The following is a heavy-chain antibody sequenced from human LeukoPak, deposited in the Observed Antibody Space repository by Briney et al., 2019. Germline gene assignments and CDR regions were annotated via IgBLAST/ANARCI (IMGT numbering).Heavy chain of an antibody. CDR1: GFTFTSSA. V-gene: IGHV1-58*01. CDR3: ARVGTDDYADFDY. CDR2: IVVGSGNT. D-gene: IGHD3-16*01. Sequence: SVKVSCKASGFTFTSSAVQWARQARGQRLEWIGWIVVGSGNTNYAQKFQERATITRDMSTSTAYMELSSLRSEDTAVYYCARVGTDDYADFDYWGQGTLVTVSS. J-gene: IGHJ4*02.